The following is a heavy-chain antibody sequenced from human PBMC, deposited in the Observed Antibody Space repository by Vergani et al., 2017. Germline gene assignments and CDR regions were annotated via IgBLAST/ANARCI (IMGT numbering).Heavy chain of an antibody. Sequence: VQLVESGGGVVQPGRSLRLSCAASGFTFSSYGMHWVRQAPGKGLEWVAVISYDGSNKYYADSVKGRFTISRDNSKNTLYLQMNSLRAEDTAVYYCAKDEAVAPLLAYYYYGMDVWGQGTTVTVSS. CDR3: AKDEAVAPLLAYYYYGMDV. CDR2: ISYDGSNK. V-gene: IGHV3-30*18. CDR1: GFTFSSYG. D-gene: IGHD6-19*01. J-gene: IGHJ6*02.